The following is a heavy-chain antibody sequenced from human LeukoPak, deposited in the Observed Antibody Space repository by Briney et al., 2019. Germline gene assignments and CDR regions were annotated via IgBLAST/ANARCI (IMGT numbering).Heavy chain of an antibody. Sequence: GGSLRLSRAASGFTFSSYGMHWVRQAPGKGLVWVSRINSDARNTNYADSVQGRFTISRDNAKNTLYLQMNSLRVEDTAVYYCASGIGVGDSFDIWDQGTMVTVSS. CDR3: ASGIGVGDSFDI. V-gene: IGHV3-74*01. J-gene: IGHJ3*02. CDR1: GFTFSSYG. CDR2: INSDARNT. D-gene: IGHD3-3*01.